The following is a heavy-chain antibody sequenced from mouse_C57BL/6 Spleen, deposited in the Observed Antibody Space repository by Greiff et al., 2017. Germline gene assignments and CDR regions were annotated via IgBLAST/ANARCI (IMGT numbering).Heavy chain of an antibody. J-gene: IGHJ2*01. Sequence: EVKLMESGPELVKPGASVKISCKASGYSFTDYNMNWVKQSNGKSLEWIGVINPNYGTTSYNQKFKGKATLTVDQSSSTAYMQLNSVTSEDSAVYYCARNEAAQAAFDYWGQGTTLTVSS. V-gene: IGHV1-39*01. CDR1: GYSFTDYN. D-gene: IGHD3-2*02. CDR2: INPNYGTT. CDR3: ARNEAAQAAFDY.